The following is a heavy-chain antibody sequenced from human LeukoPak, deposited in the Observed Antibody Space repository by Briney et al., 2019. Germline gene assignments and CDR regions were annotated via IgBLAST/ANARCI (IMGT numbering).Heavy chain of an antibody. J-gene: IGHJ4*02. CDR1: GGTFSIYA. CDR2: IIPILGIA. CDR3: AYVAAGKFDY. D-gene: IGHD6-13*01. V-gene: IGHV1-69*04. Sequence: SVNVSSKASGGTFSIYAISWVRQAPGQGLEWMGRIIPILGIANYAQKFQGRVTITADKSTSTAYMELSSLRSEDTAVYYCAYVAAGKFDYWGQGTLVTVSS.